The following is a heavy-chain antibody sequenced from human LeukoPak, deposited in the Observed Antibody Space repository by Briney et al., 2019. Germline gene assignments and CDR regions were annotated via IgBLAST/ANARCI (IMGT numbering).Heavy chain of an antibody. Sequence: GGSLRLSCAASGFTFSSYAMSWVRQAPGKGLEWVSAISGSGGSTYCADSVKGRFTISRDNSKNTLYLQMNSLRAEDTAVYYCAKDLELRFLEWLRPFDYWGQGTLVTVSS. D-gene: IGHD3-3*01. J-gene: IGHJ4*02. CDR3: AKDLELRFLEWLRPFDY. CDR1: GFTFSSYA. CDR2: ISGSGGST. V-gene: IGHV3-23*01.